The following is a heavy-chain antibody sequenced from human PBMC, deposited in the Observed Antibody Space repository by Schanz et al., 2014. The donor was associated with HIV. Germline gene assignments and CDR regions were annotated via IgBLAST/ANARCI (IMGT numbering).Heavy chain of an antibody. CDR2: TSSDGSGK. Sequence: QGQLVESGGGVVQPGRSLRLSCAASGFSFSDFALHWVRQAPGRGLEWLAVTSSDGSGKFYVDSVRGRITISRDNSKNTLYLQMNSLRADDTAVYYCAKGWRGYSISSWVDYWGQGSLVTVSS. CDR3: AKGWRGYSISSWVDY. V-gene: IGHV3-30*18. J-gene: IGHJ4*02. CDR1: GFSFSDFA. D-gene: IGHD6-6*01.